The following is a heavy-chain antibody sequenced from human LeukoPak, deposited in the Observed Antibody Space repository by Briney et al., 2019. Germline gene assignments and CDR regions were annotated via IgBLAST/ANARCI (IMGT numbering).Heavy chain of an antibody. CDR2: IIPIFGTA. V-gene: IGHV1-69*01. Sequence: GSSVKVSCKASGGTFSSYAISWVRQAPGQGLEWMGGIIPIFGTANYAQKFQGRVTITADESTSTAYMELSSLRSEDTAMYYCARSSIIAAAGPYYFDYWGQGTLVTVSS. CDR3: ARSSIIAAAGPYYFDY. CDR1: GGTFSSYA. D-gene: IGHD6-13*01. J-gene: IGHJ4*02.